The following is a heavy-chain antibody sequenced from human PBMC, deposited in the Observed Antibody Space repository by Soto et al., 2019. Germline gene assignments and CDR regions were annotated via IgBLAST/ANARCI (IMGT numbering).Heavy chain of an antibody. CDR3: ARRATIFGVVIIAYYFDY. D-gene: IGHD3-3*01. CDR1: GGSISSGGYY. J-gene: IGHJ4*02. Sequence: PSETLSLTCTVSGGSISSGGYYWSWIRQHPGKGLEWIGYIYYSGSTYYNPSLKSRVTISVDTSKNQFSLKLSSVTAADTAVYYCARRATIFGVVIIAYYFDYWGQGTLVTVSS. CDR2: IYYSGST. V-gene: IGHV4-31*03.